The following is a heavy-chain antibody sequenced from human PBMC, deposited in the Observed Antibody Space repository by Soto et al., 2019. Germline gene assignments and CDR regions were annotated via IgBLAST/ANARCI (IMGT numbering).Heavy chain of an antibody. CDR1: GGSLSRGDYY. CDR3: AREGTTVTTFDY. V-gene: IGHV4-30-4*01. CDR2: IYYSGST. D-gene: IGHD4-17*01. J-gene: IGHJ4*02. Sequence: SETLSLTCTVSGGSLSRGDYYWIGIRQPPGRGLEWIGYIYYSGSTYYNPHLKSRVTISVDTSKNQFSLKLSYVTAADTAVYYCAREGTTVTTFDYWGQGTLVTVSS.